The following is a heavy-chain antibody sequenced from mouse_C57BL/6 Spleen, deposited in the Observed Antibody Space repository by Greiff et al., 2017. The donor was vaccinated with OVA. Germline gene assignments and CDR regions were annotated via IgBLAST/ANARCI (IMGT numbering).Heavy chain of an antibody. J-gene: IGHJ4*01. CDR2: ISNLAYSI. Sequence: EVQVVESGGGLVQPGGSLKLSCAASGFTFSDYGMAWVRQAPRKGPEWVAFISNLAYSIYYADTVTGRFTISRENAKNTLYLEMSSLRSEDTAMYYCARRGSPYAMDYWGQGTSVTVSS. CDR1: GFTFSDYG. V-gene: IGHV5-15*01. CDR3: ARRGSPYAMDY.